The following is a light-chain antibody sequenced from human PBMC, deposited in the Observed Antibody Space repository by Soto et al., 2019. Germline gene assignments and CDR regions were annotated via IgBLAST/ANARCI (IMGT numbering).Light chain of an antibody. J-gene: IGKJ3*01. Sequence: DIVMTQSPDSLAVSLGERATINCKSSQSIFYSSNNENYLAWYQQKPGQPPKLLIFWASTRESGVPDRFSGSGSGTEFALTISSLQAEDVAVYYCQQYYGVPPTFGPGTKVDIK. CDR3: QQYYGVPPT. CDR1: QSIFYSSNNENY. V-gene: IGKV4-1*01. CDR2: WAS.